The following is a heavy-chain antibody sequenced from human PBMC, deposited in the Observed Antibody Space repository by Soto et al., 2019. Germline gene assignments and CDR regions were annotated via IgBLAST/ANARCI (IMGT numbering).Heavy chain of an antibody. Sequence: PSQTLSLTCAISGDSVFSSTAAWNWIRQSPSRGLEWLGRTYFRSKWYNDYAVSVKSRITINPDTSKHQFSLQLNSVTPEDTAVYYCARDRSGSGWFNAFDIWGHGTMVTVSS. CDR1: GDSVFSSTAA. V-gene: IGHV6-1*01. J-gene: IGHJ3*02. D-gene: IGHD6-19*01. CDR2: TYFRSKWYN. CDR3: ARDRSGSGWFNAFDI.